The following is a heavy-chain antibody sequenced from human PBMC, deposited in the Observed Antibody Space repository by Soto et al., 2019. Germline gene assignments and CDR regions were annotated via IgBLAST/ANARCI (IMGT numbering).Heavy chain of an antibody. CDR3: ARSYSYDGSGFYQFDS. J-gene: IGHJ4*02. CDR2: IYYSGST. Sequence: SETLSLTSTVSGGSISSYYWHWIRQPPGKGLEWIGYIYYSGSTNYTPSLRSRVTISVDTSKNQFSLKLTSVTAADTAFYYCARSYSYDGSGFYQFDSWGQGTLVT. V-gene: IGHV4-59*01. CDR1: GGSISSYY. D-gene: IGHD3-22*01.